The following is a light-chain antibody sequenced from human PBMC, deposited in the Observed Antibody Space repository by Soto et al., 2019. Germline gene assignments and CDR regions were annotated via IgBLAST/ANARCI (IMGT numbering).Light chain of an antibody. CDR3: SSYTRSSTVI. CDR2: DVR. CDR1: SSDIGGYNY. V-gene: IGLV2-14*01. J-gene: IGLJ2*01. Sequence: QSALTQPASMSGSPGQSITISCTGTSSDIGGYNYISWYQQLPGKAPKFIIYDVRNRPSGVSNRFSGSRSGNTASLTISGLQAEDEADYYCSSYTRSSTVIFGGGTKVTDL.